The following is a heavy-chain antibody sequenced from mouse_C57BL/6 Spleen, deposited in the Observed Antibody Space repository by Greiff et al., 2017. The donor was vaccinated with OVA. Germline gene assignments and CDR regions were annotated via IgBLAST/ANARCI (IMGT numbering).Heavy chain of an antibody. Sequence: EVQLQQSGPVLVKPGASVKMSCKASGYTFTDYYMNWVKQSHGKSLEWIGVINPYNGGTSYNQKFKGKATLTVDKSSSTAYMELNSLTSEDSAVYYCARRAYDGYYVNYYAMDYWGQGTSVTVSS. CDR1: GYTFTDYY. V-gene: IGHV1-19*01. J-gene: IGHJ4*01. D-gene: IGHD2-3*01. CDR2: INPYNGGT. CDR3: ARRAYDGYYVNYYAMDY.